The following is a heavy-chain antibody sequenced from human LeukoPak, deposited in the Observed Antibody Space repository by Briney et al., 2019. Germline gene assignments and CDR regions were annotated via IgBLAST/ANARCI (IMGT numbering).Heavy chain of an antibody. Sequence: GESLKISCKGSGYRFTSYWIGWVRQMPGKGLEWMGIIYPGDCETRYSPSFQGQVTISADKSISTAYLQLSSLKASDTAMYYCARRVDDGFDYWGQGTLVTVSS. J-gene: IGHJ4*02. V-gene: IGHV5-51*01. CDR1: GYRFTSYW. D-gene: IGHD3-3*01. CDR2: IYPGDCET. CDR3: ARRVDDGFDY.